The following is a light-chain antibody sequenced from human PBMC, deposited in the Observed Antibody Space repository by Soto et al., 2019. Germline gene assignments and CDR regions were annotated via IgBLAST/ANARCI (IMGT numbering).Light chain of an antibody. CDR2: AAS. J-gene: IGKJ1*01. CDR1: QNISVY. V-gene: IGKV3-20*01. Sequence: EIVLTQSPGTMSLSPVERATLSCRASQNISVYLAWYRQKPGQAPRLLIYAASNRATGIPARFSGSGSGTDFTLTISSLEPEDFAVYYCQQYGSSPATFGQGTKVDI. CDR3: QQYGSSPAT.